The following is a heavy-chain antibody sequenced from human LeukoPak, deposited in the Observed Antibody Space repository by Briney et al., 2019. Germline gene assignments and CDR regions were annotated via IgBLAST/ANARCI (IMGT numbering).Heavy chain of an antibody. CDR3: ASSAVIEMATIGGFDY. CDR1: GGSISSGGYY. V-gene: IGHV4-30-2*01. CDR2: IYHSGST. Sequence: SQTLSLTCTVSGGSISSGGYYWSWIRQPPGKGLEWIGYIYHSGSTYYNPSLKSRVTISVDRSKNQFSLKLSSVTAADTAVYYCASSAVIEMATIGGFDYWGQGTLVTVSS. D-gene: IGHD5-24*01. J-gene: IGHJ4*02.